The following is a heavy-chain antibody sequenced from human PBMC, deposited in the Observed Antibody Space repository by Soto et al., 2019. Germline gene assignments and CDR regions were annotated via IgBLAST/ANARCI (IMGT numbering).Heavy chain of an antibody. V-gene: IGHV7-4-1*01. D-gene: IGHD1-1*01. CDR3: ARVTRNDDAFDI. CDR1: GYTFTSYA. Sequence: QVQLVQSGSELKKPGASVKVSCKASGYTFTSYALNWVRQAPGQGLEWMGWINTNTGNPTSAQGFTGRFVFSVDTSVSTAYLQILSLRAEDTAVYYCARVTRNDDAFDIWGQGTLGTVSS. J-gene: IGHJ3*02. CDR2: INTNTGNP.